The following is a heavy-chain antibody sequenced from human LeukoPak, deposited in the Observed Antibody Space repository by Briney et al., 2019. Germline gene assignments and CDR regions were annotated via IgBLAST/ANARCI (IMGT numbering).Heavy chain of an antibody. Sequence: SETLSLTCTVSGGSISSSSYHWGWIRQPPGKGLEWIGTFHYSGNTYYNPSLKSRVTIAADTSKNQFSLHVRSVTAADTAVCYCARHGYSGYVILYWGQGTLVTVSS. D-gene: IGHD5-12*01. CDR3: ARHGYSGYVILY. CDR1: GGSISSSSYH. V-gene: IGHV4-39*01. J-gene: IGHJ4*02. CDR2: FHYSGNT.